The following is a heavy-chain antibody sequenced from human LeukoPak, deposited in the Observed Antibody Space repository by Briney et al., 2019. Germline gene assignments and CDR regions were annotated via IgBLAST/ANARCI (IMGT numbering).Heavy chain of an antibody. CDR2: MNPNSGNT. CDR1: GYTFTSYD. D-gene: IGHD6-13*01. J-gene: IGHJ6*03. V-gene: IGHV1-8*01. CDR3: ARDRRIAAAGTDPYYYYYYMDV. Sequence: ASVKVSCKPSGYTFTSYDINWVRQATGQGLEWMGWMNPNSGNTGYAQKFQGRVTMTRNTSISTAYMELSSLRSEDTAVYYCARDRRIAAAGTDPYYYYYYMDVWGKGTTVTVSS.